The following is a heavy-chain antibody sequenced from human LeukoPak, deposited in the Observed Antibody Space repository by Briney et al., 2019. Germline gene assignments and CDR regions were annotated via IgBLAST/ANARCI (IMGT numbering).Heavy chain of an antibody. CDR2: ISYDGSNK. CDR1: GFTFSSYA. D-gene: IGHD6-13*01. CDR3: ARDSSSWYRSGYYGKDV. V-gene: IGHV3-30*04. Sequence: GGSLRLSCAASGFTFSSYAMHWVRQAPGKGLEWVAVISYDGSNKYYADSVKGRFTISRDNSKNTLYLQMNSLRAEDTAVYYCARDSSSWYRSGYYGKDVWGQGTTVTVSS. J-gene: IGHJ6*02.